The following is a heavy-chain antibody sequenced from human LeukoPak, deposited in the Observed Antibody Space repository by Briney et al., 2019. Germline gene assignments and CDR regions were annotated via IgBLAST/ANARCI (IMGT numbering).Heavy chain of an antibody. CDR2: ISGSGGST. CDR3: AKDRGPIPFAEYYFDY. Sequence: GGSLRLSCAASGFTFSSYAMSWVRQAPGKGLEWVSAISGSGGSTYYADSVKGRFTISRDNSKNTLYLQMNSLRAEDTAVYYCAKDRGPIPFAEYYFDYWGQGTLVTVSS. CDR1: GFTFSSYA. J-gene: IGHJ4*02. D-gene: IGHD2-21*01. V-gene: IGHV3-23*01.